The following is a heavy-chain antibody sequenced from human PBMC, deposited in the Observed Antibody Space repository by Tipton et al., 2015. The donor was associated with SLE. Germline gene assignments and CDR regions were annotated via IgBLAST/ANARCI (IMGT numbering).Heavy chain of an antibody. D-gene: IGHD2-2*01. CDR2: INHSGST. CDR1: GGSFSGYY. J-gene: IGHJ3*02. Sequence: AGLVKPSETLSLTCAVYGGSFSGYYWSWIRQPPGKGLEWIGEINHSGSTNYNPSLKSRVTISVDTSKNQFSLKLSSVTAADTAVYYCARGSNRVVPAAIYSRVAFDIWGQGTMVTVSS. CDR3: ARGSNRVVPAAIYSRVAFDI. V-gene: IGHV4-34*01.